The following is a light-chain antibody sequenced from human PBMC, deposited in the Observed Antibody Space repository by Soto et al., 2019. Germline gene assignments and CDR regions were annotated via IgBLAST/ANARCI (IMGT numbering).Light chain of an antibody. CDR1: SSDVGYYNY. CDR2: EVS. J-gene: IGLJ1*01. CDR3: SSYTSSSTPNV. V-gene: IGLV2-14*01. Sequence: QSALTQPASVSGSPGQSITISCTGSSSDVGYYNYVSWYQQHPGKAPKLMIYEVSNRPSGVSNRFSGSKSGNTASLTISGLQAEDEADYYCSSYTSSSTPNVFGTGTKV.